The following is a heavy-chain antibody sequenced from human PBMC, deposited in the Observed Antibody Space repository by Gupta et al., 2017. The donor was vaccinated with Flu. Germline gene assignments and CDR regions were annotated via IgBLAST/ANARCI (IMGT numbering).Heavy chain of an antibody. CDR3: ATSKTGYGDPYYFDY. CDR2: ISINGRTI. Sequence: EVHLVESGGGLVNPGGSLRLSCPASDFTFTFYSMNWLRQAPGKGLEWVSVISINGRTIEYADSVKGRFTISRDNAKDALYLQMSSLRPEDTAVYYCATSKTGYGDPYYFDYWGQGTLVTVSS. V-gene: IGHV3-21*01. J-gene: IGHJ4*02. CDR1: DFTFTFYS. D-gene: IGHD4-17*01.